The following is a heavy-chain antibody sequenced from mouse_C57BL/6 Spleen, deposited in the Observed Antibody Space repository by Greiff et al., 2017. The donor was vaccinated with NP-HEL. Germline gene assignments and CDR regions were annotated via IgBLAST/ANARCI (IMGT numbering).Heavy chain of an antibody. Sequence: QVQLQRPGAELVKPGASVKLSCKASGYTFTSYWMHWVKQRPGQGLEWIGMIHPNSGSTNYNEKFKSKATLTVDKSSSTAYMQLSSLTSEDSAVYYCARDSSGTGFDYWGQGTTLTVSS. D-gene: IGHD3-2*02. CDR3: ARDSSGTGFDY. J-gene: IGHJ2*01. CDR2: IHPNSGST. V-gene: IGHV1-64*01. CDR1: GYTFTSYW.